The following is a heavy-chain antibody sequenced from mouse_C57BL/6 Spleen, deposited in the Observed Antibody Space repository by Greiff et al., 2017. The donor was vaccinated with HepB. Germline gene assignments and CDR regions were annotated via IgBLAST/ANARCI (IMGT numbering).Heavy chain of an antibody. D-gene: IGHD4-1*02. CDR1: GYAFTNYL. V-gene: IGHV1-54*01. CDR2: INPGSGGT. Sequence: QVQLQQSGAELVRPGTSVKVSCKASGYAFTNYLIEWVKQRPGQGLEWIGVINPGSGGTNYNEKFKGKATLTAGKSSSTAYMQLSSLTSEDSAVYFCARGRLTNWEDYAMDYWGQGTSVTVSS. J-gene: IGHJ4*01. CDR3: ARGRLTNWEDYAMDY.